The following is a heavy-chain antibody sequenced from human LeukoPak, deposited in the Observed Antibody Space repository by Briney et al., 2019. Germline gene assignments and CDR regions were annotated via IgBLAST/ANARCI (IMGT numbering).Heavy chain of an antibody. CDR1: GGSISSYY. J-gene: IGHJ4*02. CDR3: ARDCSGGTCYSGVVDY. CDR2: IYYSGST. D-gene: IGHD2-15*01. Sequence: SETLSLTCTVSGGSISSYYWSWIRQPPGKGLEWIGYIYYSGSTNYNPSLKSRVTISVDTSKNQFSLRLNSVTAADAAMYYCARDCSGGTCYSGVVDYWGQGMLVTVSS. V-gene: IGHV4-59*12.